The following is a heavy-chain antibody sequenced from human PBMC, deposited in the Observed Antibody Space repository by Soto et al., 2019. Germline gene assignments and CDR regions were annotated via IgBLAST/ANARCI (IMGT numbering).Heavy chain of an antibody. V-gene: IGHV3-72*01. J-gene: IGHJ4*02. CDR2: SRNKANGYTT. Sequence: PGGSLRLSCAASGFTFSDQYMDWVRQAPGKGLEWVARSRNKANGYTTEYAASVKGRFTISRDDSKNSLYLQMNSLNSEDTAVYYCASCWGAYRYFDLWGQGAQVTVSS. CDR1: GFTFSDQY. D-gene: IGHD3-16*01. CDR3: ASCWGAYRYFDL.